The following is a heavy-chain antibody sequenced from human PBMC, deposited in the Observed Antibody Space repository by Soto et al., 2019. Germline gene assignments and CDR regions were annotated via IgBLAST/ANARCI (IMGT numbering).Heavy chain of an antibody. Sequence: GGSLRLSCAASGFSFSTYAMSWVRQAPGKGLEWVSAISGSGGRTHYAESVKGRFTISRDNSQDTLYLHMHSLGAEDTAIYYCAKETDIRTYVFGNWGQGTLVTVSS. D-gene: IGHD3-10*01. V-gene: IGHV3-23*01. CDR2: ISGSGGRT. CDR1: GFSFSTYA. J-gene: IGHJ4*02. CDR3: AKETDIRTYVFGN.